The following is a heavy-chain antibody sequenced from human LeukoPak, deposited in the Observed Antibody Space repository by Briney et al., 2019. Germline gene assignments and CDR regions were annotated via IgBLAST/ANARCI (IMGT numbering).Heavy chain of an antibody. CDR1: GGSFSGYH. J-gene: IGHJ6*03. CDR3: ARQTGSYYYYMDV. Sequence: SETLSLTCAVFGGSFSGYHWSWIRQPPGKGLEWIGEINHSGSTYFNPSLKSRVTISVDTSKNQFSLNLISVTAADTAVYYCARQTGSYYYYMDVWGKGTTVTISS. CDR2: INHSGST. V-gene: IGHV4-34*01.